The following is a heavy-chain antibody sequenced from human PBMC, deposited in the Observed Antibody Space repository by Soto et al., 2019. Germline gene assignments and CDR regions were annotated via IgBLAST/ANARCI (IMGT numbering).Heavy chain of an antibody. V-gene: IGHV3-23*01. Sequence: EVQLLESGGGLVQPGGSLRLSCAASGFSFGSYAMYWVRQAPGEGLECASAISGSGDRTYYTDSVKGRFTISRDNSKNTLYLHMNSLRAEDTAVYYCAKVTWQLVRTHDFDHWGQGTLVTVSS. D-gene: IGHD6-6*01. CDR2: ISGSGDRT. CDR1: GFSFGSYA. CDR3: AKVTWQLVRTHDFDH. J-gene: IGHJ4*02.